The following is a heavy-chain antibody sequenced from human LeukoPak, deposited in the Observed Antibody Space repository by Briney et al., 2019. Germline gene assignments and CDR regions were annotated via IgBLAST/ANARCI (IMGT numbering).Heavy chain of an antibody. CDR2: ISGNGDST. V-gene: IGHV3-23*01. CDR1: GFTFRDYY. D-gene: IGHD2-15*01. Sequence: GGSLRLSCAASGFTFRDYYMSWVRQAPGKGLEWVSAISGNGDSTYYVDSVKGRFTISRDNSKNTLYLQMNSLRAEDTAVYYCALYCSGGSCYSMGGAFDIWGQGTVVTVSS. CDR3: ALYCSGGSCYSMGGAFDI. J-gene: IGHJ3*02.